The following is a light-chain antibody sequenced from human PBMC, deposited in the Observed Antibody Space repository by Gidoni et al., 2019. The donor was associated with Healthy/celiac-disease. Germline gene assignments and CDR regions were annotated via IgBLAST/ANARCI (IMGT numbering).Light chain of an antibody. V-gene: IGKV3-11*01. CDR3: QQRSKWPPSDT. CDR2: EAS. J-gene: IGKJ3*01. Sequence: DIVLTQSPATLSLSPGERATLSCRASQSVSSYLAWYQQKPGQAPRLLIYEASNRATGIPARFSGSGSGTDFTLTISSLEPEDFAVYYCQQRSKWPPSDTFGPGTKVDIK. CDR1: QSVSSY.